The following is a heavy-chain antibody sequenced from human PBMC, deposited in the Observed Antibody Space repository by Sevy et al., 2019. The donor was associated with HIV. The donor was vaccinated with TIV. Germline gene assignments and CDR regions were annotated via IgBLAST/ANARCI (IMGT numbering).Heavy chain of an antibody. J-gene: IGHJ3*02. CDR3: ASHYGSGSYAAFDI. V-gene: IGHV4-39*01. D-gene: IGHD3-10*01. Sequence: SETLSLTCTVSGGSISSSSYYWGWIRQPPGKGLEWIGSIYYSGRTYYNPSLKSRVTISVDTSKNQFSLKLSSVTAADTAVYYCASHYGSGSYAAFDIWGQGTMVTVSS. CDR2: IYYSGRT. CDR1: GGSISSSSYY.